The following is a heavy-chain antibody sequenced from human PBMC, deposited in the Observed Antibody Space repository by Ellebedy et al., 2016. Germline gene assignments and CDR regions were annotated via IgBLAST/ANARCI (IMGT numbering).Heavy chain of an antibody. J-gene: IGHJ3*01. CDR1: GVSISSYY. V-gene: IGHV4-59*01. CDR3: AGERGGIVGSTWGLDV. D-gene: IGHD1-26*01. CDR2: IYYTGSV. Sequence: SETLSLTCTVSGVSISSYYWSLIRQPPGKGLEWIGYIYYTGSVNYSPSLKSRLTISVDTSNNQFSLKLSSVTAADTAVYYCAGERGGIVGSTWGLDVWGQGTMVTVSS.